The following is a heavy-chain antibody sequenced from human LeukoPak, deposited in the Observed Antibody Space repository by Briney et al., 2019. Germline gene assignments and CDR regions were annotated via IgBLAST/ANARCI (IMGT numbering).Heavy chain of an antibody. J-gene: IGHJ4*02. Sequence: GESLKISGKGSGYRFTNYWIGWARQMPGKGLEWMGIIYHGDSDTRYSPSFQGQVTISADKSISTVYLQWSSLQASDTAKYYCARIGGGSYYDAFDYWGQGTLVTVSS. CDR1: GYRFTNYW. CDR3: ARIGGGSYYDAFDY. D-gene: IGHD1-26*01. CDR2: IYHGDSDT. V-gene: IGHV5-51*01.